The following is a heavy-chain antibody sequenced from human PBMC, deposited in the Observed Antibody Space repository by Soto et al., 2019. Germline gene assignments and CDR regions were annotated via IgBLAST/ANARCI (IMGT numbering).Heavy chain of an antibody. CDR2: IYSAGST. D-gene: IGHD6-19*01. Sequence: EVQLVESGGGLVQPGGSLRLSCAASVTVTSNYMTWVRQAPGKGLEWVSVIYSAGSTYYADSVKGRFTISRDNSRNTLYLQMNGLRAEDTAVYYCARDTVAVAGKDYWGQGTLFTVSS. J-gene: IGHJ4*02. CDR3: ARDTVAVAGKDY. V-gene: IGHV3-66*01. CDR1: VTVTSNY.